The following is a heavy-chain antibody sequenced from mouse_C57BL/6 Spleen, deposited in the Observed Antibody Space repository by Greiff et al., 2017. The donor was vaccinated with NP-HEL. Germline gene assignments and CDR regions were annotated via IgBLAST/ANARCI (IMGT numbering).Heavy chain of an antibody. CDR2: IYPGDGDT. D-gene: IGHD1-1*01. CDR3: ARWTTVVADWYFDV. Sequence: QVQLQQSGAELVKPGASVKISCKASGYAFSSYWMNWVKQRPGKGLEWIGQIYPGDGDTNYNGKFKGKATLTADNSSSTAYMQLSSLTSEDSAVYFCARWTTVVADWYFDVWGTGTTVTVSS. V-gene: IGHV1-80*01. CDR1: GYAFSSYW. J-gene: IGHJ1*03.